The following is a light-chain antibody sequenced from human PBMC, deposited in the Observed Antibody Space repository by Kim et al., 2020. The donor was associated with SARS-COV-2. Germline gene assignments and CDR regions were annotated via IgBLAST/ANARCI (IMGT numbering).Light chain of an antibody. CDR1: SSDVGGYNY. Sequence: QSITISCTGTSSDVGGYNYVSWYQQHPGKAPKLMIYDVSNRPSGVSNRFSGSKSGNTASLTISGLQAEDEADYYCSSYTSSSRVFGGGTQLTVL. CDR3: SSYTSSSRV. CDR2: DVS. V-gene: IGLV2-14*03. J-gene: IGLJ3*02.